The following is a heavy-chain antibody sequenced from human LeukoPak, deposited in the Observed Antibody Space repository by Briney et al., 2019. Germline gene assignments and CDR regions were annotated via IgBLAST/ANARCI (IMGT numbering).Heavy chain of an antibody. CDR2: IYYTVST. Sequence: ESSQTLPLTCTVSGGSISSGDYYWGWIGQPQGKGLEWIVYIYYTVSTYYNPSLKSPVTISVDTSNNQFSLKLSSVTAADTAVYYCASLDSSGYYFLDYWGQGTLVTVSS. CDR3: ASLDSSGYYFLDY. D-gene: IGHD3-22*01. J-gene: IGHJ4*02. CDR1: GGSISSGDYY. V-gene: IGHV4-30-4*08.